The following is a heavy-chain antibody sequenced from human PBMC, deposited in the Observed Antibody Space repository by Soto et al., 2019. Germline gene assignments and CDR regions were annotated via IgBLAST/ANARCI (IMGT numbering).Heavy chain of an antibody. CDR2: INHSGST. Sequence: SETLSLTCAVYGGSFSGYYWSWIRQPPGKGLEWIGEINHSGSTNYNPSLKSRVTISVDTSKNQFSLKLSSVTAADTAVYYCARAYYDYVWGSYRPGPLYFDYWGQGTLVTVSS. CDR3: ARAYYDYVWGSYRPGPLYFDY. CDR1: GGSFSGYY. D-gene: IGHD3-16*02. J-gene: IGHJ4*02. V-gene: IGHV4-34*01.